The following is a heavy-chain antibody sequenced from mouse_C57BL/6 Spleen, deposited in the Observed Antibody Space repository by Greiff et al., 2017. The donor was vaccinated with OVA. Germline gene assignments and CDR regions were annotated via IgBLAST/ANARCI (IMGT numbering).Heavy chain of an antibody. CDR3: ARALYGYGFAY. Sequence: DVKLVESGPGMVKPSQSLSLTCTVTGYSITSGYDWHWIRHFPGNKLEWMGYISYSGSTNYNPSLKSRISITHDTSKNHFFLKLNSVTTEDTATYYCARALYGYGFAYWGQGTLVTVSA. D-gene: IGHD2-2*01. CDR1: GYSITSGYD. J-gene: IGHJ3*01. CDR2: ISYSGST. V-gene: IGHV3-1*01.